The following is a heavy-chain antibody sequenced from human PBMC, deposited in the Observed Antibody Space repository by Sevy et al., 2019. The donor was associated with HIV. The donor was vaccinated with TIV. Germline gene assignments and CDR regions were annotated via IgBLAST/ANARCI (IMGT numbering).Heavy chain of an antibody. CDR1: GYTFTSYG. CDR3: ARGALVTRHNYYYYYMDV. D-gene: IGHD3-9*01. Sequence: ASVKVSCKASGYTFTSYGISWVRQAPGQGLEWMGLISAYNGNTNYAQKLQGRVTMTTDTSTSTAYMELRSLRSDDTAVYYCARGALVTRHNYYYYYMDVWGKGTTVTVSS. CDR2: ISAYNGNT. J-gene: IGHJ6*03. V-gene: IGHV1-18*04.